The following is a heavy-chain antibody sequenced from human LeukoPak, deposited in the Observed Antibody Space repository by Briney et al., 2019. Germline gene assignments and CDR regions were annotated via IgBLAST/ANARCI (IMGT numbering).Heavy chain of an antibody. J-gene: IGHJ5*02. CDR2: IYTNGST. CDR3: ARTVWTYDSARPLWFDP. Sequence: SETLSLTCTVSGGSISSYHWSWIRQVPGKGLQWIGSIYTNGSTNYNPSLKSRVTISIDSSENQFSLKLTSVTAADTAVYYCARTVWTYDSARPLWFDPWGQGTLVTVSS. D-gene: IGHD1-1*01. CDR1: GGSISSYH. V-gene: IGHV4-4*09.